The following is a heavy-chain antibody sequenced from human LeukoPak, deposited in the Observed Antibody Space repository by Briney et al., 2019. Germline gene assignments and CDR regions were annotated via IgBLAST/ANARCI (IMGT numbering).Heavy chain of an antibody. CDR1: GYTFTGYY. Sequence: ASVKVSCKASGYTFTGYYIHWVRQAPGQGLEWMGWISPNSGDTHSAQTFQGRVTMTRDTSTSTVYMELSSLRSEDTAVYYCARGGIVGAPPAFDIWGQGTMVTVSS. CDR2: ISPNSGDT. J-gene: IGHJ3*02. V-gene: IGHV1-2*02. CDR3: ARGGIVGAPPAFDI. D-gene: IGHD1-26*01.